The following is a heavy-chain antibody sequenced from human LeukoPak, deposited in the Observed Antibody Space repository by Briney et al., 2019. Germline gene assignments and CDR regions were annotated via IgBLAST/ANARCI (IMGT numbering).Heavy chain of an antibody. CDR3: ARRGGSGRSFDY. J-gene: IGHJ4*02. D-gene: IGHD3-10*01. CDR2: IYYTGST. Sequence: TSETLSLTCTVSGGSVSSGTYYWSWIRQPPGKGLEWIGYIYYTGSTNYNPSLKSRLTISVDTSKSQFSLKLSSVTAADTAVYYCARRGGSGRSFDYWGQGTLVTVSS. CDR1: GGSVSSGTYY. V-gene: IGHV4-61*01.